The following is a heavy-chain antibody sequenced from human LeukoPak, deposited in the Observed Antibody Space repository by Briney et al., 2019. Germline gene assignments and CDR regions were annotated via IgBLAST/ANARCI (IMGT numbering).Heavy chain of an antibody. CDR3: ARRSLGATSRRFEY. Sequence: GESLQISCKGSGYSFTNYWIGWVRQMPGKGLEWMGIIYPSDSDTRYSPSFQGQVTISADKSITTAYLQWSSLKASDTAMYYCARRSLGATSRRFEYWGQGTLVTVSS. V-gene: IGHV5-51*01. CDR2: IYPSDSDT. CDR1: GYSFTNYW. D-gene: IGHD1-26*01. J-gene: IGHJ4*02.